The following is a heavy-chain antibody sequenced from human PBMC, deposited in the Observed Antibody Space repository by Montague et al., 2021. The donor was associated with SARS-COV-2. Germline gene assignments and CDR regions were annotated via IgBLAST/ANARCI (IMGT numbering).Heavy chain of an antibody. V-gene: IGHV3-53*04. CDR3: ATMPDFDY. D-gene: IGHD2-2*01. CDR1: GFTVSSNY. CDR2: LYTGDRI. Sequence: SLRLSCAASGFTVSSNYMSWVRQAPGKGLERVSVLYTGDRIYYADSVKGRFTISRHNSKNTLYLQMNSLRTVDTAIYYCATMPDFDYWGQGTLVTVSS. J-gene: IGHJ4*02.